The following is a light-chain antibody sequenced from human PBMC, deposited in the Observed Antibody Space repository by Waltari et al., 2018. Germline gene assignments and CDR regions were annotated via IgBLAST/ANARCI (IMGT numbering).Light chain of an antibody. Sequence: QSALTQPPSASGSPGQSVTISCTGTSSDVGAYDYVSWYQHHPGKAPKLLISEVSKRPAGVPDRFSGSSAGNTASLTVSGLQAEDEADYYCSSYAGSNNLVFGGGTKLTVL. CDR3: SSYAGSNNLV. CDR2: EVS. J-gene: IGLJ2*01. CDR1: SSDVGAYDY. V-gene: IGLV2-8*01.